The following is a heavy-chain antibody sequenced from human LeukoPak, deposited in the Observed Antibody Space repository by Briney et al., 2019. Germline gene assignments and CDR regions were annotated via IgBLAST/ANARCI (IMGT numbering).Heavy chain of an antibody. D-gene: IGHD3-22*01. Sequence: PGGSLRLSCAASGSTFNTYDMSWVRQAPGKGLEWVSSISTSGGSTYYADSVKGRFTISRDNSKNTLYLQMNSLRAEDTAVYYCAKGPTSGYYAHFDQWGQGTQVTVSS. CDR1: GSTFNTYD. V-gene: IGHV3-23*01. CDR3: AKGPTSGYYAHFDQ. CDR2: ISTSGGST. J-gene: IGHJ4*02.